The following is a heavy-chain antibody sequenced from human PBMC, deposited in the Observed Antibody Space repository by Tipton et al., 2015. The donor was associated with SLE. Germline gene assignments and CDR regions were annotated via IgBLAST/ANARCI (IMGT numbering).Heavy chain of an antibody. CDR3: ARRRSMAAAGTGFDY. Sequence: QSGAEVKKPGESLKISCKGSGYSFTSYWIGWVRQMPGKGLEWMGIIYPGDSDTRYSPSFQGQVTISADKSISTAYLQWSSLKASDPAMYYCARRRSMAAAGTGFDYWGQGTLVTVSS. V-gene: IGHV5-51*03. CDR2: IYPGDSDT. CDR1: GYSFTSYW. D-gene: IGHD6-13*01. J-gene: IGHJ4*02.